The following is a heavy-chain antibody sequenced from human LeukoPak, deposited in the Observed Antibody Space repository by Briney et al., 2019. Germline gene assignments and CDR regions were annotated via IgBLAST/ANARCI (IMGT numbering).Heavy chain of an antibody. J-gene: IGHJ6*03. D-gene: IGHD2-2*01. CDR3: ARLCTCSSTSCYGHYYYYMDV. CDR2: IYYSGST. V-gene: IGHV4-61*05. CDR1: GGSISTSNYY. Sequence: PSETLSLTCTVSGGSISTSNYYWGWIRQPPGKGLEWIGYIYYSGSTNYNPSLKSRVTISVDTSKNQFSLKLSSVTAADTAVYYCARLCTCSSTSCYGHYYYYMDVWGKGTTVTVSS.